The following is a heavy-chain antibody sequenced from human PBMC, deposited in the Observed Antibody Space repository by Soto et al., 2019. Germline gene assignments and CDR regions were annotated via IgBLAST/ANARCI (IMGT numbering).Heavy chain of an antibody. CDR1: GGFISNGDYH. Sequence: QVQLQESGPGLVKPSQTLSLICTVSGGFISNGDYHWSWIRQPPGKGLEWIGYTYPSGSTYYNASRRSRVTISIDASKNQFSRKLNSVTAADTAVYYCAREGGYDSPHGCWGQGTLVTVSS. D-gene: IGHD5-12*01. CDR2: TYPSGST. V-gene: IGHV4-30-4*01. J-gene: IGHJ4*02. CDR3: AREGGYDSPHGC.